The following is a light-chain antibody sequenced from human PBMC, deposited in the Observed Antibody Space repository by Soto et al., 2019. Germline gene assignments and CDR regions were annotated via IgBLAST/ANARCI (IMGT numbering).Light chain of an antibody. V-gene: IGKV1-8*01. CDR1: QGISSY. CDR2: AAY. J-gene: IGKJ1*01. CDR3: QQYYSYPRT. Sequence: AIRMTQSPSSLSASTGDRVTITCRASQGISSYLAWYQQKPGKAPKLLIYAAYNLQSGVPSRFSGSGSGTDFTLTISCLQSEDFATYYCQQYYSYPRTFGQGTKVDSK.